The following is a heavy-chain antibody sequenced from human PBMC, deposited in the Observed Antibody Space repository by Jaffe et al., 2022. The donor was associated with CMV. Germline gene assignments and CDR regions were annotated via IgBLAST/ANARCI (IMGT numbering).Heavy chain of an antibody. CDR1: GFTFSSYA. CDR3: AKSPPRPKGGYYDSSGYYYPDYFDY. CDR2: ISGSGGST. Sequence: EVQLLESGGGLVQPGGSLRLSCAASGFTFSSYAMSWVRQAPGKGLEWVSAISGSGGSTYYADSVKGRFTISRDNSKNTLYLQMNSLRAEDTAVYYCAKSPPRPKGGYYDSSGYYYPDYFDYWGQGTLVTVSS. J-gene: IGHJ4*02. D-gene: IGHD3-22*01. V-gene: IGHV3-23*01.